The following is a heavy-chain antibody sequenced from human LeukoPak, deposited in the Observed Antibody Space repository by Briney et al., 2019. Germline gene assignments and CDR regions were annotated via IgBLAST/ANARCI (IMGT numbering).Heavy chain of an antibody. V-gene: IGHV3-21*04. D-gene: IGHD6-13*01. CDR2: ISSNNRYI. CDR1: GFTFSTYS. CDR3: AFPTIAATGRGSGFDY. J-gene: IGHJ4*02. Sequence: PGGSLRLSCAASGFTFSTYSMNWVRQAPGKGLEWVSSISSNNRYIYYADSVKGRFTISRDNAKNIVYLQVNSLRAEDTAVYYCAFPTIAATGRGSGFDYWGQGTLVTVSS.